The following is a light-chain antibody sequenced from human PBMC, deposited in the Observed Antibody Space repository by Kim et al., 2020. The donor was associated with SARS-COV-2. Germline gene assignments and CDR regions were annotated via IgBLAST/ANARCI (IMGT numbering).Light chain of an antibody. Sequence: VSPGQTASITCSGDKLGDKYACWYQLKPGQSPVLVIYQDSKRPSGIPERFSGSNSGNTATLTISGTQAMDEADYYCQAWDSSTAVFGGGTQLTVL. V-gene: IGLV3-1*01. CDR2: QDS. CDR3: QAWDSSTAV. J-gene: IGLJ2*01. CDR1: KLGDKY.